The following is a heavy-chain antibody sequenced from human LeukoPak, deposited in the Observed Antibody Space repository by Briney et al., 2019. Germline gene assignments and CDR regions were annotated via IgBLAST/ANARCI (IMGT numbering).Heavy chain of an antibody. CDR2: ISYDGSNK. Sequence: PGRSLRLSCAASGFTFSSYVMHWVRQAPGKGLEWVAVISYDGSNKYYADSVKGRFTISRDNSKNTLYLQMNSLRAEDTAVYYCAKDGRNYYYNGMDVWGQGTTVTVSS. CDR3: AKDGRNYYYNGMDV. V-gene: IGHV3-30*18. J-gene: IGHJ6*02. CDR1: GFTFSSYV. D-gene: IGHD1-1*01.